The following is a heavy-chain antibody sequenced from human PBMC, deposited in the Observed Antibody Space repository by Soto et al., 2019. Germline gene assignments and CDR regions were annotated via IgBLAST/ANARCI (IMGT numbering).Heavy chain of an antibody. V-gene: IGHV3-30*18. CDR3: AKGGSVVVPAAPHFDY. D-gene: IGHD2-2*01. J-gene: IGHJ4*02. CDR2: ISYDGSNK. CDR1: GFTFSSYG. Sequence: PGGSLRLSCAASGFTFSSYGMHWVRQAPGKGLEWVAVISYDGSNKCYADSVKGRFTISRDNSKNTLYLQMNSLRAEDTAVYYCAKGGSVVVPAAPHFDYWGQGTLVTVSS.